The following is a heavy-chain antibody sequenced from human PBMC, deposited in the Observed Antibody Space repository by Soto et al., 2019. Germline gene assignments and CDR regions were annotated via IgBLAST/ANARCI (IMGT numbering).Heavy chain of an antibody. Sequence: EVQLVESGGGLVQPGGSLRLSCAASGFTFSSYSMNWVRQAPGKGLELVSYISSSSSTIYYADSVKGRFTISRDNAKNSLYLQMNSLRDEDTAVYYCAREKRDYDYVWGSYRYWGQGTLVTVSS. CDR1: GFTFSSYS. J-gene: IGHJ4*02. D-gene: IGHD3-16*02. CDR3: AREKRDYDYVWGSYRY. CDR2: ISSSSSTI. V-gene: IGHV3-48*02.